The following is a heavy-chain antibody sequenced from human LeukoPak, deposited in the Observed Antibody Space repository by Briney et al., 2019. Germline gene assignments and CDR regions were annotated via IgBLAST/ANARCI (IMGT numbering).Heavy chain of an antibody. D-gene: IGHD3-10*01. CDR1: GFTFSSYG. Sequence: GGSLRLSCAASGFTFSSYGMHWVRQAPGKGLEWVAFIRYDGSNKYYADSVKGRFTISRDNSKNTLYLQMNSLRAEDTAVYYCAKAGAMVRGVIPFDAFDIWGQGTMVTVSS. V-gene: IGHV3-30*02. CDR2: IRYDGSNK. J-gene: IGHJ3*02. CDR3: AKAGAMVRGVIPFDAFDI.